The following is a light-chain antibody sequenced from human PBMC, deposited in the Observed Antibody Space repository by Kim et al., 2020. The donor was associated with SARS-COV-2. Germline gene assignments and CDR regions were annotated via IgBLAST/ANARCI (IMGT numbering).Light chain of an antibody. CDR2: WAS. V-gene: IGKV4-1*01. Sequence: ATINCKSSQSVFYSSNNKNYLAWYQQKPGQPPKLLIYWASTRESGVPDRFSGSGSGTDFTLTISNLQAEDVAVYYCHQYYRAPRTFGPGTKVDIK. CDR3: HQYYRAPRT. J-gene: IGKJ3*01. CDR1: QSVFYSSNNKNY.